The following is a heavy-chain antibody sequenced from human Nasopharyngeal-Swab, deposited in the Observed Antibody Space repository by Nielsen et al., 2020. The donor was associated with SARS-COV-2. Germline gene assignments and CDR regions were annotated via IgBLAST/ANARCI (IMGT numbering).Heavy chain of an antibody. J-gene: IGHJ5*02. Sequence: VRQAPGKGLEWVSSISSSSYIYYADSVKGRFTISRDNAKNSLYLQMNSLRAEDTAVYYCAREAATRPTNWFDPWGQGTLVTVSS. D-gene: IGHD2-15*01. CDR2: ISSSSYI. V-gene: IGHV3-69-1*01. CDR3: AREAATRPTNWFDP.